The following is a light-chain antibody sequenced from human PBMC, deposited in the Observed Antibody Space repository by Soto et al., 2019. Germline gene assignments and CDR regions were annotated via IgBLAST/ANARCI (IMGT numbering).Light chain of an antibody. CDR1: DNDVGVYNY. J-gene: IGLJ3*02. V-gene: IGLV2-14*01. CDR3: SSYTTSTTRV. CDR2: DVT. Sequence: QSALTQPVSVSGSPGQSITISCTGTDNDVGVYNYVSWYQQHPGKVPKLIIYDVTNRPSGVSNRFSGSKSGNTASLTISGLQAEDEADYYCSSYTTSTTRVFGGGTKLTVL.